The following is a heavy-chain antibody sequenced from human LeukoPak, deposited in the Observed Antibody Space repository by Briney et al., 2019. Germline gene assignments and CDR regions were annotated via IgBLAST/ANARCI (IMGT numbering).Heavy chain of an antibody. CDR1: GGSISSYY. CDR3: ARDNKSRGAGYVIWLDP. CDR2: IYTSGST. D-gene: IGHD5-12*01. J-gene: IGHJ5*02. V-gene: IGHV4-4*07. Sequence: SETLSLTCTVSGGSISSYYWSWIRQPAGKGLEWIGRIYTSGSTNYNPSLKSRVTMSVDTSKNQFSLKLSSVTAADTAVYYCARDNKSRGAGYVIWLDPWGQGTLVTVSS.